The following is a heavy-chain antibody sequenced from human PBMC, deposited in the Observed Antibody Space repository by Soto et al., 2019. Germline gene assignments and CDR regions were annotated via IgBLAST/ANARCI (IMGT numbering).Heavy chain of an antibody. J-gene: IGHJ4*02. Sequence: GGSLRLSCAASGFTFSSYAMSWVRQAPGKGLEWVSAISGSGGSTYYADSVKGRFTISRDNSKNTLYLQMNSLRAEDTAVSYCAKDLPITGVIRSSSYLGPGTLLTISS. V-gene: IGHV3-23*01. CDR2: ISGSGGST. D-gene: IGHD1-20*01. CDR1: GFTFSSYA. CDR3: AKDLPITGVIRSSSY.